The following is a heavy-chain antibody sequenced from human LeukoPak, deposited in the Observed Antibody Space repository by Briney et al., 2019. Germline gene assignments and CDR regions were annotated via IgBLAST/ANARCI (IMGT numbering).Heavy chain of an antibody. CDR1: GYTFTSYG. J-gene: IGHJ5*02. CDR2: ISAYNGNT. D-gene: IGHD3-9*01. V-gene: IGHV1-18*01. Sequence: GASVKVSCKASGYTFTSYGISWVRQAPGQGLEWMGWISAYNGNTNYAQKLQGRVTMTTDTSTSTAYMELRSLRSDDTAVYYCARESSFLTGYYLFGPWGQGTLVTVSS. CDR3: ARESSFLTGYYLFGP.